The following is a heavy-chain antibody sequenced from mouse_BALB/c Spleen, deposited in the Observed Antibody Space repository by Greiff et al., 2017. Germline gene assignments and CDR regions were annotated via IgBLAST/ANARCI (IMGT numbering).Heavy chain of an antibody. CDR2: IDPSDSYT. CDR3: ARNPLGDYAMDY. Sequence: QVQLQQPGAELVKPGASVKLSCKASGYTFTSYWMHWVKQRPGQGLEWIGEIDPSDSYTNYNQKFKGKATLTVDKSSSTAYMQLSSLTSEDSAVYYCARNPLGDYAMDYWGQGTSVNVSS. CDR1: GYTFTSYW. D-gene: IGHD3-3*01. V-gene: IGHV1-69*02. J-gene: IGHJ4*01.